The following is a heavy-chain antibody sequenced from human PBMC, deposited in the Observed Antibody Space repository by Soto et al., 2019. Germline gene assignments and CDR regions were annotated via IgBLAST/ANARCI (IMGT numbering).Heavy chain of an antibody. J-gene: IGHJ4*02. D-gene: IGHD1-26*01. CDR1: QFTFSNYG. V-gene: IGHV3-33*03. CDR2: IWYDGSNK. CDR3: AKSDRPTTGYYVRDFDY. Sequence: QVQLVESGGGVVQPGTSLRLSCAASQFTFSNYGMHWVRQAPGKGLEWVAFIWYDGSNKYYADSVRGRLTISRDNSKNPLYLQMSTLKDDDTAGYYCAKSDRPTTGYYVRDFDYWGQGALVTDSS.